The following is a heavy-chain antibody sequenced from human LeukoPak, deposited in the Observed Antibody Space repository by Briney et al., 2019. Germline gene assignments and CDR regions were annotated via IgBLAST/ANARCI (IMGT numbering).Heavy chain of an antibody. J-gene: IGHJ5*02. Sequence: PGGSLRLSCVASGLSVGSNYMSWVRQAPGKGLEWVSIIYSDGTTYYADPVKGRYTISSDISKNTLHLQMNSLRAEGTAVYYCAGAISRMITWGQGTLVVVS. D-gene: IGHD2-15*01. CDR2: IYSDGTT. CDR1: GLSVGSNY. V-gene: IGHV3-53*01. CDR3: AGAISRMIT.